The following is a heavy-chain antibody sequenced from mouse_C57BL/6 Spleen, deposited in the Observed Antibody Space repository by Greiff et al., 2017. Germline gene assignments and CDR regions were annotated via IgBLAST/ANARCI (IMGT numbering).Heavy chain of an antibody. J-gene: IGHJ2*01. Sequence: QVQLQQSGAELARPGASVKMSCKASGYTFTSYTMHWVKQRPGQGLEWIGYINPSSGYTKYNQKFKDKATLTADKSSSTAYMQLSSLTYEDSAVYYCASSTTVDYFDYWGQGTTLTVSS. V-gene: IGHV1-4*01. CDR2: INPSSGYT. D-gene: IGHD1-1*01. CDR1: GYTFTSYT. CDR3: ASSTTVDYFDY.